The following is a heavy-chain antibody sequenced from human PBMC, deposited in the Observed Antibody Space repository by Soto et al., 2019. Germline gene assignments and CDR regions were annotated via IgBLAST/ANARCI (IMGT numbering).Heavy chain of an antibody. V-gene: IGHV3-21*01. CDR2: IGGSGSVV. CDR3: ARDYCPTAVCHWGGFDP. Sequence: EVQVVESGGGLVKPGGSLRLSCEVSRFTFSDYSMNWVRQAPGKGLEWVSLIGGSGSVVSYADSVKGRFTISRDNAKNSVYLQINSLRAEDAAVYYCARDYCPTAVCHWGGFDPWGQGTLVTVSS. J-gene: IGHJ5*02. CDR1: RFTFSDYS. D-gene: IGHD2-8*01.